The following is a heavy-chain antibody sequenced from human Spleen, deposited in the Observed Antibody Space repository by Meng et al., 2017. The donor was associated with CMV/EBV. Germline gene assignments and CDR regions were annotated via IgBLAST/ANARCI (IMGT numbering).Heavy chain of an antibody. CDR2: ISSSGTP. Sequence: GPVDSGGNSWTWIRQPPGKGLEWIGFISSSGTPKYSPSLKSRVSMSMDTSKNSFSLKLTSLAAADTAIYYCARAITIFRTRGAFDFWGQGTMVTVSS. J-gene: IGHJ3*01. V-gene: IGHV4-61*03. CDR3: ARAITIFRTRGAFDF. D-gene: IGHD3-3*01. CDR1: GPVDSGGNS.